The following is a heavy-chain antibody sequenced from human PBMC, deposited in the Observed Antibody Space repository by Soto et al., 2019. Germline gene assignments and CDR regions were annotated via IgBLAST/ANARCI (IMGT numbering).Heavy chain of an antibody. CDR2: ISAYNGNT. Sequence: ASVKVSCKASGYTFTSYGISWVRQAPGQGLEWMGWISAYNGNTNYAQKLKCRVTMTTDTSTSTAYMELRSLRSDDTAVYYCARDLRYSNVNWFDPWGQGTLVTVSS. CDR3: ARDLRYSNVNWFDP. CDR1: GYTFTSYG. V-gene: IGHV1-18*04. D-gene: IGHD4-4*01. J-gene: IGHJ5*02.